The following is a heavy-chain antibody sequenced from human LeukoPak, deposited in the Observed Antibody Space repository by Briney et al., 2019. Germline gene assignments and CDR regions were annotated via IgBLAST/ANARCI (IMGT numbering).Heavy chain of an antibody. CDR3: AKANKGVVATSYYYYGMDV. J-gene: IGHJ6*02. CDR2: IYYSGST. D-gene: IGHD5-12*01. V-gene: IGHV4-59*01. Sequence: KPSETLSLTCTVSGGSISSYYWSWIRQPPGKGLEWIGYIYYSGSTNYNPSLKSRVTISVDTSKNQFSLKLSSVTAADTAVYYCAKANKGVVATSYYYYGMDVWGQGTTVTVSS. CDR1: GGSISSYY.